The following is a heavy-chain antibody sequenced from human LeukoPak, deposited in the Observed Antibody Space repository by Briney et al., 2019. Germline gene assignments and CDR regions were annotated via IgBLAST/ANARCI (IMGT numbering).Heavy chain of an antibody. D-gene: IGHD3-3*01. J-gene: IGHJ6*03. CDR1: GFTFSDYA. V-gene: IGHV3-64*01. Sequence: GGSLRLSCAASGFTFSDYAMHWVRQAPGKELEYVSAISSNGGSIHYANSVKGRFTISRDNAKNTLYLQMNSLRAEDTAVYYCVRGTSIFGVVTYYNYYYMDVWGKGTTVTVSS. CDR2: ISSNGGSI. CDR3: VRGTSIFGVVTYYNYYYMDV.